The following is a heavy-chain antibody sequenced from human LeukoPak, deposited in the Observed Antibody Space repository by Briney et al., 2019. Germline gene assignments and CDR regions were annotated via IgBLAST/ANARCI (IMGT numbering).Heavy chain of an antibody. CDR2: ISSSSSYI. CDR3: ARVRTGTTRGAFDY. J-gene: IGHJ4*02. CDR1: GFTFSSYS. V-gene: IGHV3-21*01. Sequence: PGGSLRLSCAASGFTFSSYSMNLVRQAPGKGLEWVSSISSSSSYIYYADSVKGRFTISRDNAKNSLYLQMNSLRAEDTAVYYCARVRTGTTRGAFDYWGQGTLVTVSS. D-gene: IGHD1-7*01.